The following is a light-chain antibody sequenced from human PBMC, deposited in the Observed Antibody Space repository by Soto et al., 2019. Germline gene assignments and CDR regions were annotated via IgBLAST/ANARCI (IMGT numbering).Light chain of an antibody. CDR3: GTWDSSLSAYV. CDR2: DNN. V-gene: IGLV1-51*01. Sequence: QSVLTQPPSVSAAPGQKVTISCSGSSSSNGKNYVSWYQQLPGTAPKLLIYDNNKRPSGIPDRFSGSRSGTSATLGITGLQTGDEADYYCGTWDSSLSAYVFGTGTKVTVL. J-gene: IGLJ1*01. CDR1: SSSNGKNY.